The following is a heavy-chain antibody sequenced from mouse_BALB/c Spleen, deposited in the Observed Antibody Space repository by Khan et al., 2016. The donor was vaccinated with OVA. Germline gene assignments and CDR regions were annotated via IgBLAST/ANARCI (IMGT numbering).Heavy chain of an antibody. D-gene: IGHD1-1*01. CDR2: ISYSGNT. J-gene: IGHJ2*01. CDR1: GYSITTDYA. V-gene: IGHV3-2*02. Sequence: VQLQESGPGLVKPSQSLSLTCTVTGYSITTDYAWNWIRQFPRNKLEWMGYISYSGNTNYNPSFKSRITITRDTSKNQLFLQLKSVTTEDTARYYCARVYGGDFDYWGQGTTLTVSS. CDR3: ARVYGGDFDY.